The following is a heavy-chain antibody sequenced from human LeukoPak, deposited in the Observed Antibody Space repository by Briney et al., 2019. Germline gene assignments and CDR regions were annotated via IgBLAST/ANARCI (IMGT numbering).Heavy chain of an antibody. V-gene: IGHV3-23*01. Sequence: GGSLRLSCAASGFTFGSYAMSWVRQAPGKGLEWVSAISGSGGSTYYADSVKGRFTISRDNSKNTLYLQMNGLRAEDTAVYYCAKVGEGPFDIWGQGTMVTVSS. CDR2: ISGSGGST. CDR1: GFTFGSYA. J-gene: IGHJ3*02. D-gene: IGHD3-10*01. CDR3: AKVGEGPFDI.